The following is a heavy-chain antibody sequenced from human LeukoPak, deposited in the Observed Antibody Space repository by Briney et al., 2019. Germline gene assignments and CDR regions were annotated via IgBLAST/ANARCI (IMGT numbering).Heavy chain of an antibody. CDR3: ARVRITRANWFDP. V-gene: IGHV3-30-3*01. CDR1: GFTFSSSS. CDR2: ISYDGSIK. Sequence: AGGSLRLSCAASGFTFSSSSMHWVRQAPGKGLEWVAVISYDGSIKYYADSVKGRFTISRDIAKNTLYLQMNSLRAEDTAVYYCARVRITRANWFDPWGQGTLVTVSS. J-gene: IGHJ5*02. D-gene: IGHD2-2*01.